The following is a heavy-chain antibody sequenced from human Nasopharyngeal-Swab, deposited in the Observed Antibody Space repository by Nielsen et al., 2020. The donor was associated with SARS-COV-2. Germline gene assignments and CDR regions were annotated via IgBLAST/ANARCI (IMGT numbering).Heavy chain of an antibody. D-gene: IGHD5-24*01. CDR3: ARDRVGWLQLSPDAFDI. CDR1: GFTFSSYG. V-gene: IGHV3-33*01. CDR2: IWYDGSYK. Sequence: GESLKISCTVSGFTFSSYGMHWVRQAPGKGLEWEAVIWYDGSYKYYGDSVKGRFTISRDNSKNTLYLEMNNLRVEDTAVYYCARDRVGWLQLSPDAFDIWGQGTMVTVSS. J-gene: IGHJ3*02.